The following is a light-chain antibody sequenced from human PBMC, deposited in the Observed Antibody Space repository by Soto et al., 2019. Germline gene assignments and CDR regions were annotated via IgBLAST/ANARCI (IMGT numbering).Light chain of an antibody. CDR1: QAVNTR. J-gene: IGKJ1*01. V-gene: IGKV3D-11*01. CDR3: HQRQSWHQT. CDR2: LDS. Sequence: EIVLTQSPATLSSFPGDRVTLSCRASQAVNTRLDWYQHKPGQVPRLLIYLDSNRAAGVPARFSGSGSGTDFTLTINDVEPEEFAVYYCHQRQSWHQTFVQGTTVDIK.